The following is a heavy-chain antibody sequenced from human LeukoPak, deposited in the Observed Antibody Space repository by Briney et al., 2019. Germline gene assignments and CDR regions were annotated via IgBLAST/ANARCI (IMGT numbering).Heavy chain of an antibody. J-gene: IGHJ5*02. D-gene: IGHD3-10*01. CDR3: ASASGSYYNWFDP. Sequence: SQTLSLTCAVSGGSISSGGYSWSWIRQPPGKGLEWIGYIYHSGSTYYNPSLKSRVTISVDRSKNQFSLKLSSVTAADTAVYYCASASGSYYNWFDPWGQGTLSPSPQ. CDR2: IYHSGST. V-gene: IGHV4-30-2*01. CDR1: GGSISSGGYS.